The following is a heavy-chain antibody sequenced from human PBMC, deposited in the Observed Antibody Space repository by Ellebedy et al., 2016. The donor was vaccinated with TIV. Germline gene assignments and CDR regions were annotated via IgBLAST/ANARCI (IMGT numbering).Heavy chain of an antibody. CDR1: GFIFSSYA. CDR3: ARGALFGYSSGWP. J-gene: IGHJ5*02. V-gene: IGHV3-49*04. Sequence: GESLKISXAASGFIFSSYAMSWVRQPPGKGLEWVGFIRRKDYGGTTECAASVTGRFTISRDNSKNTLSLQMNSLRAEDTAVYYCARGALFGYSSGWPWGQGTLVTVSS. CDR2: IRRKDYGGTT. D-gene: IGHD6-19*01.